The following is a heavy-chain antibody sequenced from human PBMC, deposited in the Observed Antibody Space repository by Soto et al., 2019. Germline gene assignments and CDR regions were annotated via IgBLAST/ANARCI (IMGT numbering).Heavy chain of an antibody. CDR2: ISDSGATT. D-gene: IGHD6-19*01. CDR1: GFPFGENA. V-gene: IGHV3-23*01. J-gene: IGHJ4*02. Sequence: VGSLRLSCAASGFPFGENAMSWVRQAPGKGLEWVSGISDSGATTYYADSVRGRFTISRDNSKNTLYLQMKSLRAEDSASYYCAKEDTSSGSLDYWGQGALVTVSS. CDR3: AKEDTSSGSLDY.